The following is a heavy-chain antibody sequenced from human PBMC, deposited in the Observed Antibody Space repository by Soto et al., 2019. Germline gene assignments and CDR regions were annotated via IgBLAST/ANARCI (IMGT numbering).Heavy chain of an antibody. CDR1: GFTFSDYY. Sequence: PGGSLRLSCAASGFTFSDYYMSWIRQAPGKGLEWVSYISSSGSTIYYADSVKGRFTISRDNAKNSLYLQMNSLRAEDTAVYYCARDQYYDFWSGLTDNYYYMDVWGKGTTVTVSS. J-gene: IGHJ6*03. CDR2: ISSSGSTI. V-gene: IGHV3-11*01. CDR3: ARDQYYDFWSGLTDNYYYMDV. D-gene: IGHD3-3*01.